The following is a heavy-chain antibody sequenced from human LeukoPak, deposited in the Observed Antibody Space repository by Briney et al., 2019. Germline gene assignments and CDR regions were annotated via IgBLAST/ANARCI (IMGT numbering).Heavy chain of an antibody. CDR3: ARDQVGHDSSDYCFDY. CDR1: GFTFSSYS. D-gene: IGHD3-22*01. J-gene: IGHJ4*02. V-gene: IGHV3-48*01. Sequence: GGSLRLSCAASGFTFSSYSMNWVRQAPGKGLEWVSYISSSSSTIYYADSVKGRFTISRDNAKNSLYLQMNSLRAEDTAVYYCARDQVGHDSSDYCFDYWGQGTLVTVSS. CDR2: ISSSSSTI.